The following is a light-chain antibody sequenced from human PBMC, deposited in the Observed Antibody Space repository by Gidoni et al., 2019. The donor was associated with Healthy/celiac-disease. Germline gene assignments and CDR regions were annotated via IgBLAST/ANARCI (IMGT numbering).Light chain of an antibody. V-gene: IGLV3-1*01. CDR1: KLGDKY. Sequence: SYELTQPPSLSVSPGQTASITCSGDKLGDKYACWYKQKPCHSPVLVIYQDSKRPSGIPERFSGFNSGNTATLTISGTQAMDEADYYCQAWDSSTVVFGGGTKLTVL. J-gene: IGLJ2*01. CDR3: QAWDSSTVV. CDR2: QDS.